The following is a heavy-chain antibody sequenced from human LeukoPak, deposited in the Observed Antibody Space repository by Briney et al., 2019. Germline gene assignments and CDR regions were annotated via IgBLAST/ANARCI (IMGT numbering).Heavy chain of an antibody. CDR3: ARDRLGPSFSVSHFDL. V-gene: IGHV3-20*04. CDR1: GFTLVDHG. Sequence: GRSLRLSCATSGFTLVDHGLSWIRRAPGKGLEWLCAINYNGAITDYADSVKGRFTISRDNAKNSLYLRMDSLRAEDTAVYYCARDRLGPSFSVSHFDLWGQGTLATVSS. J-gene: IGHJ4*02. D-gene: IGHD3-3*02. CDR2: INYNGAIT.